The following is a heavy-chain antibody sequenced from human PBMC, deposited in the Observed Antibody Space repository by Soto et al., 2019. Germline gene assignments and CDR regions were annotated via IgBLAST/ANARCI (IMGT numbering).Heavy chain of an antibody. D-gene: IGHD1-26*01. J-gene: IGHJ4*02. CDR1: GYTFSSYG. CDR3: ARDGFTVISSGSFDY. V-gene: IGHV1-18*04. Sequence: VQLVQSGAEVRKPGASVKVSCKASGYTFSSYGISWVRQAPGKGLEWMGWISAGKGDTNYAQKFQGRVSMTTDTSKSTAYMALRSLTSDDTAVYYCARDGFTVISSGSFDYWGQGTLVTVSS. CDR2: ISAGKGDT.